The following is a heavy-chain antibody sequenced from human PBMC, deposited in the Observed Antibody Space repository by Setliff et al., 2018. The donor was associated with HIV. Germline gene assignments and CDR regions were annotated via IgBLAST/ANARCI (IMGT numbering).Heavy chain of an antibody. J-gene: IGHJ4*02. CDR2: INYSRVT. CDR3: GRLSGLPGVWANDH. D-gene: IGHD3-10*01. V-gene: IGHV4-34*01. Sequence: GSLRLSCAASGFNFSSHTMNWIRQTPGRGLEWIGEINYSRVTNYNPSLKSQVTISVDTSKNQFSLKLNSVTAADTAVYYCGRLSGLPGVWANDHWGQGTLVTVSS. CDR1: GFNFSSHT.